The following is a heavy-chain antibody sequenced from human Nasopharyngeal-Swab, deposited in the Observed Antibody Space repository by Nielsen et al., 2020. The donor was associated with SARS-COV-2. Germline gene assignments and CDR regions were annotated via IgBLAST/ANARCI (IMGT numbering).Heavy chain of an antibody. V-gene: IGHV3-33*01. D-gene: IGHD5-18*01. CDR2: IWYDGSNI. Sequence: GESLKISCAASGFTFRSYDIHWVRQAPGKGLEWVAVIWYDGSNIYYADSVKGRFTISRDNSKYTLYLQMNSLRAEDTAVYYCARGRTSGYSYGFYFDYWGQGTLVTVSS. J-gene: IGHJ4*02. CDR1: GFTFRSYD. CDR3: ARGRTSGYSYGFYFDY.